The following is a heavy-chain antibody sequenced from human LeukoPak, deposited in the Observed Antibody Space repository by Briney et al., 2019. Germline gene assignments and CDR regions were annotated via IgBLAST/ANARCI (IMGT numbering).Heavy chain of an antibody. CDR3: ARGAYYYDSSGYYQWFDP. D-gene: IGHD3-22*01. CDR1: GFTSSSYS. CDR2: ISSSSITI. Sequence: PGGSRRLSCAASGFTSSSYSMNWVRQAPGKGLEWVSYISSSSITIYHADSVKGRFTISRDNAKNSLYLQMNSLRDEDTAVYYCARGAYYYDSSGYYQWFDPWGQGTLVTVSS. V-gene: IGHV3-48*02. J-gene: IGHJ5*02.